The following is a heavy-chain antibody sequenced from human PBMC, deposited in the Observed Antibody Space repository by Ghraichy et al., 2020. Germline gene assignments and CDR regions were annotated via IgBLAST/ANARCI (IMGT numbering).Heavy chain of an antibody. J-gene: IGHJ4*02. V-gene: IGHV4-59*01. Sequence: SETLSLTCTVSGGSIGTYYWSWVRQSPGKGLEWIGYIYPSGSTNYSPSLKSRVTISEDTSKNQFSLKLTSVTAADTAFYFCAREVMTSSYYFDSWGLGTLVTVSS. D-gene: IGHD2-21*02. CDR2: IYPSGST. CDR3: AREVMTSSYYFDS. CDR1: GGSIGTYY.